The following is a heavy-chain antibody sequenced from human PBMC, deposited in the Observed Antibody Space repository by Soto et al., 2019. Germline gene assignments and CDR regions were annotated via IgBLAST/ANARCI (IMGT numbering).Heavy chain of an antibody. Sequence: ASVKVSCKASGYTFTSYGISWVRQAPGQGLEWMGWISAYNGNTNYAQKLQGRVTMTTDTSTSTAYMELRSLRSDDTAVYYCVRHRDTSSICPPGCAFDVWGQGTQVTVSS. D-gene: IGHD2-2*01. CDR2: ISAYNGNT. CDR1: GYTFTSYG. V-gene: IGHV1-18*01. CDR3: VRHRDTSSICPPGCAFDV. J-gene: IGHJ3*01.